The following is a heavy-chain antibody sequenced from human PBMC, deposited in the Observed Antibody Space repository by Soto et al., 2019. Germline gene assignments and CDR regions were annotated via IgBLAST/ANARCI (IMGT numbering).Heavy chain of an antibody. CDR3: AKGGVGSTSNAFDI. Sequence: QVQLLESGGAVVQPGRSLSLSCAASGFTFRSYGMHWVRQAPAKGLEWVAVISYDGSNKYYADSVRGRFTISRDISKNTLYLEMNSLRAEDTAVYYCAKGGVGSTSNAFDIWGQETMVTVSS. J-gene: IGHJ3*02. V-gene: IGHV3-30*18. CDR1: GFTFRSYG. D-gene: IGHD1-26*01. CDR2: ISYDGSNK.